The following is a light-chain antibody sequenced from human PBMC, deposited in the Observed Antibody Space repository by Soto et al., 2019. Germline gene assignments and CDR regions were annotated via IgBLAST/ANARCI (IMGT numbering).Light chain of an antibody. V-gene: IGLV2-14*01. CDR2: DVS. Sequence: QSVLTQPSSVSGSPEQSITISCTGTSSDVGGYNYVSWYQQHPGKAPKLMIYDVSNRPSGVSNRFSGSKSGNTASLTISGLQAEAEADHYWRSHTSSTNYVFRKGTEVTV. CDR1: SSDVGGYNY. CDR3: RSHTSSTNYV. J-gene: IGLJ1*01.